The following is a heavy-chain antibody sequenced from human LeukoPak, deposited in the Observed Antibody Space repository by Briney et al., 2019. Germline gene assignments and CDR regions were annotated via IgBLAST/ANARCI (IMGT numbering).Heavy chain of an antibody. CDR1: GYTFTSYD. J-gene: IGHJ6*02. CDR2: MNPNSGNT. Sequence: GASVKVSCKASGYTFTSYDINWVRQATGQGLEWMGWMNPNSGNTGYAQKFQGRVTMTRNTSISTAYMELSSLRSEDTAVYYCARESGLDCSGGSCPRNYYYYGMDVWGQGTTVTVSS. D-gene: IGHD2-15*01. CDR3: ARESGLDCSGGSCPRNYYYYGMDV. V-gene: IGHV1-8*01.